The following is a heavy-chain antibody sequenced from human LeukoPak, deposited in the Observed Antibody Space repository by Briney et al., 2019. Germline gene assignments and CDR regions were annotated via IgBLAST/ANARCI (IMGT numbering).Heavy chain of an antibody. D-gene: IGHD6-19*01. J-gene: IGHJ5*02. Sequence: GGSQTLSCAACGYTLSSYDMHWVRQAIGKDMEWVSAIGSAGDTYYPGSVKGRFTISRENAKNSLYLQMNSLRAGDTAVYYCARGGSSGWRNWFDPWGEGTLVTVSS. CDR1: GYTLSSYD. CDR2: IGSAGDT. CDR3: ARGGSSGWRNWFDP. V-gene: IGHV3-13*04.